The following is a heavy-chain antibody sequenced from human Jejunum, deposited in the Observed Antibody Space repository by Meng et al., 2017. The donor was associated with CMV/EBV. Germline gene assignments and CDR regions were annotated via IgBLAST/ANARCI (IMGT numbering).Heavy chain of an antibody. Sequence: LTSAVNGGSFSGYYWNWIRQPPGKGLEWIGEIHDSGSTSYNPSLKSRATISLDTSKNHFSLMLDSVTAADTAVYFCARRVVPTAMGRWGQGTLVTVSS. CDR3: ARRVVPTAMGR. V-gene: IGHV4-34*01. D-gene: IGHD2-2*01. J-gene: IGHJ4*02. CDR2: IHDSGST. CDR1: GGSFSGYY.